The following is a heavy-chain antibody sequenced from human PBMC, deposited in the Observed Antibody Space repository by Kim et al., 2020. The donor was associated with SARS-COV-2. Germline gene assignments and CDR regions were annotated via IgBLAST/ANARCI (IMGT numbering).Heavy chain of an antibody. CDR1: GFTFSDYY. J-gene: IGHJ6*02. CDR2: ISSSSSYT. D-gene: IGHD6-13*01. Sequence: GGSLRLSCAASGFTFSDYYMSWIRQAPGKGLEWVSYISSSSSYTNYADSVKGRFTISRDNAKNSLYLQMNSLRAEDTAVYYCARDFRQQLNYYYYGMDVWGQGTTVTVSS. V-gene: IGHV3-11*05. CDR3: ARDFRQQLNYYYYGMDV.